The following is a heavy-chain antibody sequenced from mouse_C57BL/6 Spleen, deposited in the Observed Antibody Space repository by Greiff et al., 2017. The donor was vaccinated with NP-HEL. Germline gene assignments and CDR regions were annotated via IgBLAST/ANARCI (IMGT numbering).Heavy chain of an antibody. D-gene: IGHD1-1*01. V-gene: IGHV1-81*01. CDR3: AGNYYGSSYEGYYAMDY. CDR2: IYPRSGNT. CDR1: GYTFTSYG. J-gene: IGHJ4*01. Sequence: QVQLQQSGAELARPGASVKLSCKASGYTFTSYGISWVKQRTGQGLEWIGEIYPRSGNTYYNEKFKGKATLTADKSSSTAYMELRSLTSEDSAVYFCAGNYYGSSYEGYYAMDYWGRGTSVTVSS.